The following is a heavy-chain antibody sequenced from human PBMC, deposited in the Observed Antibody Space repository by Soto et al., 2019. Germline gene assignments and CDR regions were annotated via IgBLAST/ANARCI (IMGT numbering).Heavy chain of an antibody. CDR2: VYYDGGS. V-gene: IGHV4-59*08. J-gene: IGHJ6*02. CDR3: VRQGIGNLHGLVDV. D-gene: IGHD3-10*01. Sequence: QVQLQESGPGLVKPSETLSLTCTVSGGFIGGRNCAWIRQPPGKGLEWLGYVYYDGGSSYNPSVKSRVALSMDTYKSQFSLQLRSVAAADTAVYYCVRQGIGNLHGLVDVWGRGTTVTVSS. CDR1: GGFIGGRN.